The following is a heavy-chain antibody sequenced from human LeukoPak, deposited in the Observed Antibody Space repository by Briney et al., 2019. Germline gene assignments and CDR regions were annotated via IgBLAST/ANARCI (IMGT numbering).Heavy chain of an antibody. CDR1: GFTFSNTW. Sequence: GGSLRLSCAASGFTFSNTWMSWVRQAPGKGLEWVGRIRSKTDGGTTDYAAHVKGRFTIARDDSKNTLYLQMNSLKTEDTAVYYCTTDPGYYYYYGMDVWGQGTTVTVSS. CDR3: TTDPGYYYYYGMDV. CDR2: IRSKTDGGTT. V-gene: IGHV3-15*01. J-gene: IGHJ6*02.